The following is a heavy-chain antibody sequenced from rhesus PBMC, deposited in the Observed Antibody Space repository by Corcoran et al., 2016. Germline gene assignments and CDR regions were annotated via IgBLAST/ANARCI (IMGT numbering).Heavy chain of an antibody. CDR1: VGSVSSSNW. D-gene: IGHD5-12*01. J-gene: IGHJ4*01. CDR2: ISGSSGST. CDR3: ARDTCDY. V-gene: IGHV4-65*01. Sequence: QVQLQESGPGLVKPSETLSLTCAVSVGSVSSSNWWGWIRQPPGKGLEWIGYISGSSGSTYFNPSLKSRVTISTDTSKNQFSLKLRSVTAADTAVYYCARDTCDYWGQGVLVTVSS.